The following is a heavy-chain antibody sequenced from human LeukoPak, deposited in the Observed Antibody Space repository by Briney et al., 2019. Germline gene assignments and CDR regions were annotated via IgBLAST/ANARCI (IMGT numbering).Heavy chain of an antibody. Sequence: SETLSLTCAVYGGSFSGYYWSWIRQPPGKGLEWIGEINHSGSTNYNPSLKSRVTISVDTSKNQFSLKLSSVTAADTAVYYCARHSGTIAAADYWGQGTLVTVSS. CDR1: GGSFSGYY. D-gene: IGHD6-13*01. V-gene: IGHV4-34*01. CDR3: ARHSGTIAAADY. CDR2: INHSGST. J-gene: IGHJ4*02.